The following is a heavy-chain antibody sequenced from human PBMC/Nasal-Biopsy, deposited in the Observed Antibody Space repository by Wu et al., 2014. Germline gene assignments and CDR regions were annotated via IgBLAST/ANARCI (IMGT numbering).Heavy chain of an antibody. J-gene: IGHJ4*02. Sequence: LRLSCAASGFTFSIHGMSWVRQAPGKGLEWVSLISGGDGSTYYADSVKGRFTISRDISKNTLYLQMNSLRAEDAAMYYCAKLYWNWGRTFDYWGQGTLVTVSS. CDR2: ISGGDGST. CDR1: GFTFSIHG. D-gene: IGHD7-27*01. V-gene: IGHV3-23*01. CDR3: AKLYWNWGRTFDY.